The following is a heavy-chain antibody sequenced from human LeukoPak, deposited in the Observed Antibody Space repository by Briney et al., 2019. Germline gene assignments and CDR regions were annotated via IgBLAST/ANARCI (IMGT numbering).Heavy chain of an antibody. V-gene: IGHV3-74*01. CDR3: ASATEVWFGELWPPDY. J-gene: IGHJ4*02. CDR2: INSDGSST. D-gene: IGHD3-10*01. Sequence: PGGSLRLSCAASGFTFSSYWMHWVRQAPGKGLVWVSRINSDGSSTSYADSVKGRFTISRDNAKNTLYLQKNSLRAEDTAVYYCASATEVWFGELWPPDYWGQGTLVTVSS. CDR1: GFTFSSYW.